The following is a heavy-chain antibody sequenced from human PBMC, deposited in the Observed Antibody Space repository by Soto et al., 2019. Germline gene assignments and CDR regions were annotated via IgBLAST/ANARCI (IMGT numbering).Heavy chain of an antibody. Sequence: EVQLVESGGGLVQPGGSLRLSCAASGFTFSSYWMSWVRQAPGKGLEWVANIKQDGSEKYYVDSVKGRFTISRDNAKNSLYLQMNSLRAEDTAVYYCASGAGNYDILTGYPLDYWGQGTLVTVSS. CDR2: IKQDGSEK. D-gene: IGHD3-9*01. CDR1: GFTFSSYW. J-gene: IGHJ4*02. V-gene: IGHV3-7*01. CDR3: ASGAGNYDILTGYPLDY.